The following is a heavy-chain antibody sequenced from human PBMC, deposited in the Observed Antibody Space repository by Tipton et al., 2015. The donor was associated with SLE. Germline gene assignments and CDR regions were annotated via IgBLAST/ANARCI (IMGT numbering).Heavy chain of an antibody. CDR3: ARDQAAYSSSWYYFAY. Sequence: QSGAEVKKPGASVKVSCKASGYTFTSYAMHWVRQAPGQRLEWMRWINAGTGNTKYSQKFQGRVTITRDTSASTAYMELRSLRSEDTAVYYCARDQAAYSSSWYYFAYWGQGTLVTVSS. J-gene: IGHJ4*02. D-gene: IGHD6-13*01. CDR2: INAGTGNT. V-gene: IGHV1-3*01. CDR1: GYTFTSYA.